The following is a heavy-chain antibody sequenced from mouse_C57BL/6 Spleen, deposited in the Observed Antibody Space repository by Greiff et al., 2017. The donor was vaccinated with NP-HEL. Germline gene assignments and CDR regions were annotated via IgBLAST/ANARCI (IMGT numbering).Heavy chain of an antibody. D-gene: IGHD3-2*02. V-gene: IGHV5-6*01. CDR3: ARHTAQASFAY. Sequence: EVQRVESGGDLVKPGGSLKLSCAASGFTFSSYGMSWVRQTPDKRLEWVATISSGGSYTYYPDSVKGRFTISRDNAKNTLYLQMSSLKSEDTAMYYCARHTAQASFAYWGQGTLVTVSA. CDR1: GFTFSSYG. J-gene: IGHJ3*01. CDR2: ISSGGSYT.